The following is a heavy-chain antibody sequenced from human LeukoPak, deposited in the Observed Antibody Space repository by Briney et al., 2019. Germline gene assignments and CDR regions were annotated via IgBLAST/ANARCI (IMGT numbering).Heavy chain of an antibody. CDR2: INHSGST. CDR3: ARGIEYSNYLVY. V-gene: IGHV4-34*01. J-gene: IGHJ4*02. Sequence: PSETLSLTCAVYGGSFSGYYWSWIRQPPGKGLEWIGGINHSGSTNYNPSLKSRVTISVDTSKNQFSLKLSSVTAADRAVYYCARGIEYSNYLVYWGQGILVTVSS. D-gene: IGHD4-11*01. CDR1: GGSFSGYY.